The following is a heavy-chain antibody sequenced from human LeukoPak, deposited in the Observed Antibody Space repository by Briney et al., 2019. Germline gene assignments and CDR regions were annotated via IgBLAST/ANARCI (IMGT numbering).Heavy chain of an antibody. D-gene: IGHD2-2*01. CDR1: GFTFSSYG. CDR2: IRYDGSNK. J-gene: IGHJ5*02. V-gene: IGHV3-30*02. CDR3: APDRGGVVDP. Sequence: GGSLRLSCAASGFTFSSYGMHWVRQAPGKGLEWVAFIRYDGSNKYYADSVKGRFTISRDNSKNMLYLQMNSLRAEDTAVYYCAPDRGGVVDPWGQGTLVTVSS.